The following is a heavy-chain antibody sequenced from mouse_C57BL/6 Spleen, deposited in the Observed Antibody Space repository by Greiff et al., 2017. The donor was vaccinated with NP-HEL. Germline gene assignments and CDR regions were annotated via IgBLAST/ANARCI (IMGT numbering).Heavy chain of an antibody. CDR3: ARGVDDDYYFDY. V-gene: IGHV1-7*01. CDR1: GYTFTSDW. D-gene: IGHD2-13*01. J-gene: IGHJ2*01. CDR2: INPSSGYT. Sequence: VQLQQSGAELAKPGASVKLSCKASGYTFTSDWMHWVKQRPGQGLDWIGYINPSSGYTKYNQKFKDKATLTADKSSSTAYMQLSSLTYEDSAVYYCARGVDDDYYFDYWGQGTTLTVSS.